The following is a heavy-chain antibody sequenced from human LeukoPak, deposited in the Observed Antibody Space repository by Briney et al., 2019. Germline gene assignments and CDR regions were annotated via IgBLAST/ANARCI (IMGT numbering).Heavy chain of an antibody. CDR1: GFTFNIAW. Sequence: GRSLRLSCAASGFTFNIAWMTWVRQAPGKGLEWVANIKQDGSEKYYVDSVKGRFTISRDNAKNSLYLQMNSLRAEDTAVYYCAAQYYDFWSGFDYWGQGTLVTVSS. J-gene: IGHJ4*02. D-gene: IGHD3-3*01. CDR2: IKQDGSEK. CDR3: AAQYYDFWSGFDY. V-gene: IGHV3-7*01.